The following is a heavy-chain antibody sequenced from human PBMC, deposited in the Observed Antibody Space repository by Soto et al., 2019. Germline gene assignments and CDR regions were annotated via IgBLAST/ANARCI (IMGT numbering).Heavy chain of an antibody. CDR2: ISAYNGNT. Sequence: QVQLVQSGAEVKKPGASVKVSCKASGYTFTSYGISWVRQAPGQGLEWMGWISAYNGNTNYAQKLQGRVTITADESTSTAYMELSSLRSEDTAVYYCARGNGGKTRGSFDYWGQGTLVTVSS. D-gene: IGHD2-15*01. V-gene: IGHV1-18*01. CDR1: GYTFTSYG. CDR3: ARGNGGKTRGSFDY. J-gene: IGHJ4*02.